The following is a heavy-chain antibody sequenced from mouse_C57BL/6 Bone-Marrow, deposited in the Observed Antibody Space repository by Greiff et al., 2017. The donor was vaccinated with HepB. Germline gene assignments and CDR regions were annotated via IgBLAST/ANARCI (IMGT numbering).Heavy chain of an antibody. V-gene: IGHV7-3*01. CDR1: GFTFTDYY. CDR2: IRNKANGYTT. Sequence: VQLKESGGGLVQPGGSLSLSCAASGFTFTDYYMSWVRQPPGKALEWLGFIRNKANGYTTEYSASVKGRFTISRDNSQSILYLQMNALRAEDSATYYCARLGDYGSSYDWYFDVWGTGTTVTVSS. D-gene: IGHD1-1*01. CDR3: ARLGDYGSSYDWYFDV. J-gene: IGHJ1*03.